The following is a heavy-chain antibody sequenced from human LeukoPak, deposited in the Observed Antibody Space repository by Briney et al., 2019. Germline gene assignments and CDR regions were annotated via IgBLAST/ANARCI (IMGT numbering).Heavy chain of an antibody. J-gene: IGHJ4*02. V-gene: IGHV1-18*04. CDR3: ARDRRNVVVPAVAFDY. CDR2: INAYNCNT. Sequence: SSVTVSRQASRYTFTHYGISSLRPAPAQGLEGMGFINAYNCNTNYAQKLQGRATMTTDTSTSTAYMELRSLRSHDTAVYYCARDRRNVVVPAVAFDYWGQGTLVTVSS. CDR1: RYTFTHYG. D-gene: IGHD2-2*01.